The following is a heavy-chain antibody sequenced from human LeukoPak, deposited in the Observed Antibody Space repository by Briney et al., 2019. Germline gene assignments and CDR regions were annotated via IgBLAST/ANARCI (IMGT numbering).Heavy chain of an antibody. D-gene: IGHD4-23*01. CDR1: GGTFSSYA. CDR3: ARDVYGGNWDDAFDI. Sequence: GSSVKVSCKASGGTFSSYAISWVRQAPGQGLEWMGGIIPIFGTANYAQKFQGRVTITADESTSTAYMELSSLRSEDTAVYYCARDVYGGNWDDAFDIWGQGTMVTVSS. V-gene: IGHV1-69*01. J-gene: IGHJ3*02. CDR2: IIPIFGTA.